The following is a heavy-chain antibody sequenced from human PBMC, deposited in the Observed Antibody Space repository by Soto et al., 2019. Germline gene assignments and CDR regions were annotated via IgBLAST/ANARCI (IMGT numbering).Heavy chain of an antibody. D-gene: IGHD2-15*01. CDR1: GFTFSSYA. J-gene: IGHJ4*02. CDR2: ISGSGGST. V-gene: IGHV3-23*01. Sequence: PGGSLRLSCAASGFTFSSYAMSWVRQAPGKGLEWVSAISGSGGSTYYADSVKGRFTISRDNSKNTLYLQMNSLRAEDTAVYYCAKDLQARLYCSGGSCYPGPLFDYWGQGTLVTVSS. CDR3: AKDLQARLYCSGGSCYPGPLFDY.